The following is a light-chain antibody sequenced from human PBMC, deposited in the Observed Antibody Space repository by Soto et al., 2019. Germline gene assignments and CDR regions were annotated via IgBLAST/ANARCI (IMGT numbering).Light chain of an antibody. CDR2: DNN. CDR3: GTWDSSLSAVV. V-gene: IGLV1-51*01. CDR1: SSNIGNND. Sequence: QSVLTQPPSVSAAPGQKVTISCSGSSSNIGNNDVSWYQQFPGTAPKLLIYDNNKRPSGIPDRFSGSKSGTSATLGITGLQTGDEADYYCGTWDSSLSAVVFGGGTQLTVL. J-gene: IGLJ2*01.